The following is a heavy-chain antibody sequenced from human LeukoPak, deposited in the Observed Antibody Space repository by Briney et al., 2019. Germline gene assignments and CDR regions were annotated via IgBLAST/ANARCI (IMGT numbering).Heavy chain of an antibody. D-gene: IGHD1-26*01. Sequence: GASVKVSCKASGYTFTSYDINWVRQATGQGLEWMGWMNPNSGNTGYAQKFQGRVTITRNTSISTAYMELSSLRPEDTAVYYCARGRWELTPYYYYYMDVWGKGTTVTVSS. CDR2: MNPNSGNT. V-gene: IGHV1-8*03. CDR1: GYTFTSYD. J-gene: IGHJ6*03. CDR3: ARGRWELTPYYYYYMDV.